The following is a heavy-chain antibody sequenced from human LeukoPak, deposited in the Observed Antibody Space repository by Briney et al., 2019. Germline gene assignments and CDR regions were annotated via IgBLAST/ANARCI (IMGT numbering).Heavy chain of an antibody. D-gene: IGHD3-22*01. Sequence: ASVKVSCKASGYTFTGYYMHWVRQAPGQGLEWMGWINPNSGGTNYAQKFQGRVSMTRDTSISTAYMELSRLRSDDTAVYYCARADDSSGYYDYFDYWGQGTLVTVSS. J-gene: IGHJ4*02. CDR2: INPNSGGT. CDR1: GYTFTGYY. V-gene: IGHV1-2*02. CDR3: ARADDSSGYYDYFDY.